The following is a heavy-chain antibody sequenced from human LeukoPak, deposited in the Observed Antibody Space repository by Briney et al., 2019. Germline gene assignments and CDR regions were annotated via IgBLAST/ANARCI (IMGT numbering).Heavy chain of an antibody. J-gene: IGHJ4*02. V-gene: IGHV5-51*01. CDR1: GYSFTSYW. D-gene: IGHD2-2*01. CDR2: IYPGDSDT. CDR3: AKIDRQYCSRSSCYALDY. Sequence: GESLKISCKCSGYSFTSYWIGWVRQMPGKGLEWMGIIYPGDSDTRCSPSFQGQVTISADKSISTAYLQWSSLKASDTAMHYCAKIDRQYCSRSSCYALDYWGQGTQVTVSS.